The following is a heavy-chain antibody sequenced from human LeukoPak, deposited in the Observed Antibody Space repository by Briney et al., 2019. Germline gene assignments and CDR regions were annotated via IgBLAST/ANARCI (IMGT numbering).Heavy chain of an antibody. CDR3: ARLSHSDVFDI. J-gene: IGHJ3*02. D-gene: IGHD3-16*01. CDR2: ISRRSSYI. CDR1: GFTFSSYR. V-gene: IGHV3-21*01. Sequence: GGPLRLSCAASGFTFSSYRMNGVGQPPGKEREWVSSISRRSSYIYYAASVKGRFTISRDNAKYSLYLQMNSLRAEDTAVYYCARLSHSDVFDIWGQGTMVTVSS.